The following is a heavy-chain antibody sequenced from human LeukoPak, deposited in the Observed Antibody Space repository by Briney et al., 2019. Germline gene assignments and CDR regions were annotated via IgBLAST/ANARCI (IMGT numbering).Heavy chain of an antibody. Sequence: PSETLSLTCTISDGSVSSGTYYWGWIRQSPGKGLEWIGSIHYSGSSYYNPSLKSRAAIFVDTSRDQVSMDLSYVTAADTALYYCVRHISANTGYFDSCGQGTLVTVSS. V-gene: IGHV4-39*01. CDR3: VRHISANTGYFDS. CDR2: IHYSGSS. J-gene: IGHJ4*02. CDR1: DGSVSSGTYY.